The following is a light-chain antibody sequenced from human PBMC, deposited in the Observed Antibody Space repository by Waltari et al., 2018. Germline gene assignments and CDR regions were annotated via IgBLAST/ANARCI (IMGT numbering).Light chain of an antibody. CDR3: AAWDDSLSGYV. CDR1: SANIGSNP. V-gene: IGLV1-44*01. J-gene: IGLJ1*01. Sequence: QSVLTQPPSASATPGQRGTIPCSGSSANIGSNPVNWYQQLPGTAPKLLINNNSQRPSGVPDRFSGSKSGTSASLAISGLLSDDEAEYYCAAWDDSLSGYVFGTGTNVSVL. CDR2: NNS.